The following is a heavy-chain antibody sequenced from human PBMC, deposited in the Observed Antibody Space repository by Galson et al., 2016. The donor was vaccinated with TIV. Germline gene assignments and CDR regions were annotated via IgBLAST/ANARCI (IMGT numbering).Heavy chain of an antibody. CDR1: GFTFSVYS. CDR3: ARTVSGGGFYYSGMDV. Sequence: LRLSCAASGFTFSVYSMNWIRQAPGRGLEWVSYISASHSTIYYADSVKGRVTISRDNAKNSLYLQMDSLRAEDTAVYYCARTVSGGGFYYSGMDVWGQGTTVTVSS. J-gene: IGHJ6*02. V-gene: IGHV3-48*01. CDR2: ISASHSTI. D-gene: IGHD2-15*01.